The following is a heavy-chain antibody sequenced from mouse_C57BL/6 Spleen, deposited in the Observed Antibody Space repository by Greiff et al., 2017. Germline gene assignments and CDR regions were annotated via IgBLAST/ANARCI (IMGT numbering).Heavy chain of an antibody. CDR2: ISYDGSN. CDR3: ARDPLITTVVADWYFDV. Sequence: EVQRVESGPGLVKPSQSLSLTCSVTGYSITSGYYWNWIRQFPGNKLEWMGYISYDGSNNYNPSLKNRISITRDTSKNQFFLKLNSVTTEDTATYYCARDPLITTVVADWYFDVWGTGTTVTVSS. D-gene: IGHD1-1*01. V-gene: IGHV3-6*01. CDR1: GYSITSGYY. J-gene: IGHJ1*03.